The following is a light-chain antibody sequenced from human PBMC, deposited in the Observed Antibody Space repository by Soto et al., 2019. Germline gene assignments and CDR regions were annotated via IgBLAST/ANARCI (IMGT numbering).Light chain of an antibody. J-gene: IGKJ1*01. CDR1: QSISTW. V-gene: IGKV1-5*01. CDR3: QQYNSYSHT. Sequence: DIQMTQSPSTLSASVRDRVTITCRASQSISTWLAWYQKKPGKAPKLLIYDVSSLASGVPSRFSGSGSGTEFTLTISSLQPDDFATYYCQQYNSYSHTFGQGTKVEIK. CDR2: DVS.